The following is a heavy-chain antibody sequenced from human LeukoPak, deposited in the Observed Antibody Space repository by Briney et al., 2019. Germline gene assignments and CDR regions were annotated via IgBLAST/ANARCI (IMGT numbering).Heavy chain of an antibody. Sequence: SETLSLTCTVSGGPISSSYWTWIRQPAGKGREWIGRIYTSGNTNYNPSLKSRVTISVDTSKNQFSLKLSSVTAADTAVYYCARSMVRGVTEIDYWGQGTLVTVSS. J-gene: IGHJ4*02. CDR1: GGPISSSY. CDR2: IYTSGNT. D-gene: IGHD3-10*01. CDR3: ARSMVRGVTEIDY. V-gene: IGHV4-4*07.